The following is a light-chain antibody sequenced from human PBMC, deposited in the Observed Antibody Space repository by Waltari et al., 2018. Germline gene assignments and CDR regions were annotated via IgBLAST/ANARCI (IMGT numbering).Light chain of an antibody. Sequence: QSALTQPASVSGSPGQSLTISCPGTSRDLGGYHYVSWYQQHPGKAPKLMIYEVSNRPSGVSNRFSGSKSDNTASLTISGLQAEDEADYYCSSYTSSSTWVFGGGTKLTVL. CDR1: SRDLGGYHY. CDR2: EVS. CDR3: SSYTSSSTWV. V-gene: IGLV2-14*01. J-gene: IGLJ3*02.